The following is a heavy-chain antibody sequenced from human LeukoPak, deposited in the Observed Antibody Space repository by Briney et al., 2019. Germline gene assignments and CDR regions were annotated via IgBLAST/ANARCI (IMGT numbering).Heavy chain of an antibody. V-gene: IGHV3-30-3*01. CDR3: ARARGSSSWYPFDY. Sequence: GGSLRLSCEASGFTFSNYAMHWVRQAPGKGLQWVAVISYGGSNKYYADSVKGRFTISRDSSRNTLYLQMNSLRAEDTAVYYCARARGSSSWYPFDYWGQGTLVTVSS. J-gene: IGHJ4*02. D-gene: IGHD6-13*01. CDR1: GFTFSNYA. CDR2: ISYGGSNK.